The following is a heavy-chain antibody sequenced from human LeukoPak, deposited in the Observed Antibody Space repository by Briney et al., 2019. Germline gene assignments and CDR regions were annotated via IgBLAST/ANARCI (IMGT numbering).Heavy chain of an antibody. Sequence: PGGSLRLSCAASGFTVSSNYMSWVRQAPGKGLEWVGRIKSKTDGGIIDYAAPVKGRFTISRDDSKNTLYLQMNSLKTEDTAVYYCTTDLGGLWYYYGSDDAFDIWGQGTMVTVSS. V-gene: IGHV3-15*01. J-gene: IGHJ3*02. CDR2: IKSKTDGGII. CDR3: TTDLGGLWYYYGSDDAFDI. D-gene: IGHD3-10*01. CDR1: GFTVSSNY.